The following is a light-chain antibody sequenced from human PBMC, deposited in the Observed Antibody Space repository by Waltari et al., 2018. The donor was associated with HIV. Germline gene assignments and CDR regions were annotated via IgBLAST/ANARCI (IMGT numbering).Light chain of an antibody. J-gene: IGLJ1*01. CDR1: SSDIGYYDS. Sequence: QSALTQPASVSGSPGQSITISCTGTSSDIGYYDSVSWYQQHPGKAPKLMFYEVNNRPSGISNRFSGSKSGNTASLTISGLQAEDEADYYCSSHTTSSTLYVFGTGTKVTVL. V-gene: IGLV2-14*01. CDR3: SSHTTSSTLYV. CDR2: EVN.